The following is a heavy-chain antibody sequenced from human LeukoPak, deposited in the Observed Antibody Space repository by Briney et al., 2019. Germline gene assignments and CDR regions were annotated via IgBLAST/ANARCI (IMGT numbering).Heavy chain of an antibody. CDR1: GFTLTSYG. D-gene: IGHD6-13*01. CDR2: TRYDKSNI. CDR3: AKGSSSHQYSFDY. Sequence: GGSLRLSCAASGFTLTSYGMHWVRQAPGKGLEWVALTRYDKSNIYYADSVKGRFTISRDNSKNTLYLQMNSLRAEDTAVCYCAKGSSSHQYSFDYWGQGTLVTVSS. V-gene: IGHV3-30*02. J-gene: IGHJ4*02.